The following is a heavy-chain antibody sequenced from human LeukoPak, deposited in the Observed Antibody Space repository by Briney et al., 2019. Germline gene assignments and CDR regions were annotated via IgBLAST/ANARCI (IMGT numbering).Heavy chain of an antibody. CDR2: ISSSSSYI. D-gene: IGHD3-10*01. CDR1: GFTFSSYS. J-gene: IGHJ6*03. V-gene: IGHV3-21*01. Sequence: GGSLRLSCAASGFTFSSYSMNWVRQAPGKGLEWVSSISSSSSYIYYADSVKGRFTISRDNAKKTLYLQMNSLRAEDTAVYYCATGFFYDYYMDLWGKGTTVTVSS. CDR3: ATGFFYDYYMDL.